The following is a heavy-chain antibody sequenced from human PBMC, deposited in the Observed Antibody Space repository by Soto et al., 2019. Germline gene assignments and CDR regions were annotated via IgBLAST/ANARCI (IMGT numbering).Heavy chain of an antibody. CDR3: ARVDSSGWYWYAFDI. Sequence: EVQLLESGGGLVQPGGSLRLSCAASGFTFSNYGMSWVRQAPGKGLEWVSYISSSSSTIYYADSVKGRFTISRDNAKNSLYLQMNSLRDEDTAVYYCARVDSSGWYWYAFDIWGQGTMVTVSS. J-gene: IGHJ3*02. V-gene: IGHV3-48*02. D-gene: IGHD6-19*01. CDR1: GFTFSNYG. CDR2: ISSSSSTI.